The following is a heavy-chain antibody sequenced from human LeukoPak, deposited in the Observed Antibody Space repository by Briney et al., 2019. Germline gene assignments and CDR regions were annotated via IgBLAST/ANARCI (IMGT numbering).Heavy chain of an antibody. CDR2: ISWSSGSI. V-gene: IGHV3-9*01. J-gene: IGHJ1*01. Sequence: PGGSLRLSCAASGFTFDDYAMHWVRQAPGKGLEWVSGISWSSGSIGYADSVKGRFTISRDNAKNSLYLQMNSLRAEDTALYYCAKAPSTYGDYGYFQHWGQGTLVTVSS. CDR3: AKAPSTYGDYGYFQH. CDR1: GFTFDDYA. D-gene: IGHD4-17*01.